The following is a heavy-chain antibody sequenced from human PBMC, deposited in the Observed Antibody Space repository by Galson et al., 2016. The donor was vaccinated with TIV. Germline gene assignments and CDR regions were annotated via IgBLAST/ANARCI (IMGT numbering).Heavy chain of an antibody. V-gene: IGHV4-61*02. Sequence: LSLTCTVSGGSISDGNYYWSWIRQPAGKGLEWIGRISTSGSTLFNLSLKSRITMSVDMSKNQFSLSLSSVTAADTADYYCATSHVGKYEDSGPFDSWGQGTLVTVSS. D-gene: IGHD1-26*01. CDR2: ISTSGST. CDR3: ATSHVGKYEDSGPFDS. CDR1: GGSISDGNYY. J-gene: IGHJ4*02.